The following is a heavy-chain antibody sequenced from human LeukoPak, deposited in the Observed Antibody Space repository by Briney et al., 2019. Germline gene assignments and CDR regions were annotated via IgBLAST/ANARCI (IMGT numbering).Heavy chain of an antibody. CDR2: IYYSGYT. D-gene: IGHD3-10*01. Sequence: ETLPLTCTVSGGSISSYYWSWIRQPPGKGLEWIGYIYYSGYTNYNPSLKSRVTISVDTSKNQFSLKLSSVTAADTAVYYCARTTMVRGTYYMDVWGKGTTVTISS. CDR3: ARTTMVRGTYYMDV. J-gene: IGHJ6*03. V-gene: IGHV4-59*01. CDR1: GGSISSYY.